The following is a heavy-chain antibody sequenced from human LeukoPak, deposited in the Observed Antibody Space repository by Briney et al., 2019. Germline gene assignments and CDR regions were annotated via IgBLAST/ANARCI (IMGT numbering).Heavy chain of an antibody. D-gene: IGHD6-19*01. CDR2: IYTSGST. Sequence: SETLSLTCTVSGDSISSYYWCWIRQPAGKGLEWIGRIYTSGSTTYNPSLKSRVTMSVDTSKNQFSLKLSSVTAADTALYFCARQSSGRMDLDYWGQGTLVTVSS. V-gene: IGHV4-4*07. CDR1: GDSISSYY. CDR3: ARQSSGRMDLDY. J-gene: IGHJ4*02.